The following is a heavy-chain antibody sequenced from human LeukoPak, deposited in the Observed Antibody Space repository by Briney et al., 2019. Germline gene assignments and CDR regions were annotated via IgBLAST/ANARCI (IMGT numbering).Heavy chain of an antibody. J-gene: IGHJ4*02. CDR2: ITSSGTGT. Sequence: GGSLRLSCAASGFTFSIYAVSWVRQAPGKGLEWVSSITSSGTGTFYADSVKGRLTISRDNSENTLYLQMNSLRVEDTAVYYCAKDRPNYYDSSGHYYRRNGDYWGQGTLVTVSS. CDR1: GFTFSIYA. V-gene: IGHV3-23*01. CDR3: AKDRPNYYDSSGHYYRRNGDY. D-gene: IGHD3-22*01.